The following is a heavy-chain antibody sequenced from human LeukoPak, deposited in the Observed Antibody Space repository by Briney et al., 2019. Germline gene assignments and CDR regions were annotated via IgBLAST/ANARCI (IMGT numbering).Heavy chain of an antibody. CDR1: GYTFTGYY. D-gene: IGHD3-22*01. J-gene: IGHJ4*02. V-gene: IGHV1-2*02. CDR3: ARYGSPYYYDSSGYYPFDY. Sequence: GASVKVSCKASGYTFTGYYMHWVRQAPGQGLEWMGWINPNSGGTNYARKFQGRVTMTRDTSISTAYMEPSRLRSDDTAVYYCARYGSPYYYDSSGYYPFDYWGQGTLVTVSS. CDR2: INPNSGGT.